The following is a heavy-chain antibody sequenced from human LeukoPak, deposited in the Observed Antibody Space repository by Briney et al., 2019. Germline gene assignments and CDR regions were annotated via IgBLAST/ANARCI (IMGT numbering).Heavy chain of an antibody. J-gene: IGHJ4*02. CDR1: GDSVSTNSAA. V-gene: IGHV6-1*01. Sequence: SQTLSLTCAISGDSVSTNSAAWNWIRRSPSRGLEWLGRTYYRSTWYNDYAVSVRSRITINPDTSKNQFSLQLNSVTPEDTAVYYCARDFYCSNDACSFDYWGQGTLVTVSS. CDR3: ARDFYCSNDACSFDY. CDR2: TYYRSTWYN. D-gene: IGHD2-8*01.